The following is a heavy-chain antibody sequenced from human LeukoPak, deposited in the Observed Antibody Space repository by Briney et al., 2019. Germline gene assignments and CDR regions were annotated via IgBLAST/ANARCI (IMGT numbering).Heavy chain of an antibody. J-gene: IGHJ6*03. CDR2: IIPIFGTA. CDR3: ARSHRDIVVVPAAIAEATNYYMDV. D-gene: IGHD2-2*01. V-gene: IGHV1-69*13. CDR1: GGTFSSYA. Sequence: SVKVSCKASGGTFSSYAISWVRQAPGQGLEWMGGIIPIFGTANYAQKFQGRVTITADESTSTAYMELRSLRSDDTAVYYCARSHRDIVVVPAAIAEATNYYMDVWGKGTTVTVSS.